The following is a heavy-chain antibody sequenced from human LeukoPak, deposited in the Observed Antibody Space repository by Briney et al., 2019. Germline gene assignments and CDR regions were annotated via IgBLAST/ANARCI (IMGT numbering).Heavy chain of an antibody. J-gene: IGHJ4*02. D-gene: IGHD1-1*01. CDR3: ARGKQNAVDY. V-gene: IGHV4-4*07. CDR1: SGSISGSYY. CDR2: IYASGST. Sequence: KPSETPSLTCTVSSGSISGSYYWSWIRQPAGKGLEWIGRIYASGSTSYDPSLKSRVTISVDKSNNQFSLMVTSVTAADTAVYYCARGKQNAVDYWGQGILVTVSS.